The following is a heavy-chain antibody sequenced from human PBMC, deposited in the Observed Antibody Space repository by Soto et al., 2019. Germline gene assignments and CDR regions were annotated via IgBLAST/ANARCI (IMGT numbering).Heavy chain of an antibody. V-gene: IGHV4-31*03. J-gene: IGHJ6*02. D-gene: IGHD2-21*02. CDR2: IYYGGST. CDR3: ARDSGRYCGGDCSPYYYGMDV. CDR1: GGSISSGGYY. Sequence: SETLSLTCTVSGGSISSGGYYWSWIRQHPGKGLEWIGYIYYGGSTYYNPSLKSRVTISVDTSKNQFSLKLSSVTAADTAVYYCARDSGRYCGGDCSPYYYGMDVRGQGTTVTVSS.